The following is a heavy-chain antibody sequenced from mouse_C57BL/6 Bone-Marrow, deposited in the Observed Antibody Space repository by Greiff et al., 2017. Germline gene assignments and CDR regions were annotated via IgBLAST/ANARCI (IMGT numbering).Heavy chain of an antibody. CDR2: IHPSDSDT. CDR3: AIRATAPYFDY. V-gene: IGHV1-74*01. CDR1: GYTFTSYW. D-gene: IGHD1-2*01. J-gene: IGHJ2*01. Sequence: QVQLQQPGAELVKPGASVKVSCKASGYTFTSYWMHWVKQRPGQGLEWIGRIHPSDSDTNYNQKFKGKATLTVDKSSSTAYMQLSSLTSGDSAVYYCAIRATAPYFDYWGQGTTLTVSS.